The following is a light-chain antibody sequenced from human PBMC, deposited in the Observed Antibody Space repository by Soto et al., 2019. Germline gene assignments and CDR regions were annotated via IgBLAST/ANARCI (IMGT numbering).Light chain of an antibody. CDR3: QQYKSYSHT. Sequence: EIAMTQSPATLSLSPGERATISCLASQSVSSSYLAWYQQKPGQAPRLLISGASTGATGIPARFSGSGSGTEFTLTISSLQPDDFATYYCQQYKSYSHTFGQGTKVDIK. V-gene: IGKV3-15*01. CDR1: QSVSSSY. CDR2: GAS. J-gene: IGKJ2*01.